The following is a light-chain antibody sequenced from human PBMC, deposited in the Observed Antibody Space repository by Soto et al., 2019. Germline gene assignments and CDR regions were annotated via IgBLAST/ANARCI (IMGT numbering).Light chain of an antibody. J-gene: IGLJ3*02. Sequence: QSVLTQPASVSGSLGQSITISCTGTTSDVGAYNYVSWYQQHPGKAPQLVIYDVTNRPSGVSNRFSGSKSGNTASLTISGLQAEDEAYYYCSSNTSSSTLVFGGGTKLTVL. CDR3: SSNTSSSTLV. CDR2: DVT. V-gene: IGLV2-14*03. CDR1: TSDVGAYNY.